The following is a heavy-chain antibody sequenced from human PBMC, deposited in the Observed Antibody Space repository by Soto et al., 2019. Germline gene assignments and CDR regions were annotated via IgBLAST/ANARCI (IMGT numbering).Heavy chain of an antibody. D-gene: IGHD3-10*01. Sequence: QAQLVQSGAEVKKPGASANISCKASGYTFTRYNIHWVRQAPGQGLEWMGIIDTRGGSTDYTQRLQGRVTMTRDTSTGTVYMHLSSLGSEDTAIYYCARDLPRDLVRGSFDIWGQGKMVTVSS. CDR3: ARDLPRDLVRGSFDI. CDR2: IDTRGGST. J-gene: IGHJ3*02. CDR1: GYTFTRYN. V-gene: IGHV1-46*01.